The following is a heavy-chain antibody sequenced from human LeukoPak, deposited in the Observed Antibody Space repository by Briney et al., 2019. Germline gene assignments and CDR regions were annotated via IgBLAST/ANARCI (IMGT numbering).Heavy chain of an antibody. CDR3: ARYSSGWSTLDY. CDR2: IYYTGRT. CDR1: GDSVSSNNYY. D-gene: IGHD6-19*01. V-gene: IGHV4-39*01. J-gene: IGHJ4*02. Sequence: PSETLSLTCTVSGDSVSSNNYYWSWIRQPPGKGLEWIGNIYYTGRTYYNPSLKSRVTISVDTSKNQFSLKLSSVTAADTAVYYCARYSSGWSTLDYWGQGTLVTVSS.